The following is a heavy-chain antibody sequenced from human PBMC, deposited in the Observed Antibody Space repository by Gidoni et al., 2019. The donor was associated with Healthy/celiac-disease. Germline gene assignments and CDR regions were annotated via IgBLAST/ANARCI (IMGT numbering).Heavy chain of an antibody. D-gene: IGHD6-19*01. CDR3: ARDRLTKGAGHELFDY. J-gene: IGHJ4*02. CDR1: GFTFSSYA. CDR2: ISYDGSNK. V-gene: IGHV3-30*04. Sequence: QVQLVESGGGVVQPGRSLRLSCAASGFTFSSYAMHWVRQAPGKGLEWVAVISYDGSNKYYADSVKGRFTISRDNSKNTLYLQMNSLRAEDTAVYYCARDRLTKGAGHELFDYWGQGTLVTVSS.